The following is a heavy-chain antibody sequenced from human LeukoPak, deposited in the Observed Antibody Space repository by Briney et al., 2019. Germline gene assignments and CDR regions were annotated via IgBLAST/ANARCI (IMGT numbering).Heavy chain of an antibody. Sequence: GGSLRLSCAASGFTFSSYGMHWVRQAPGKGLEWVAVISHDGSNKYYADSVKGRFTISRDNSKNTLYLQMNSLRAEDTAVYYCAKDAGYDSSGYPDYWGQGTLVTVSS. CDR2: ISHDGSNK. CDR3: AKDAGYDSSGYPDY. J-gene: IGHJ4*02. CDR1: GFTFSSYG. V-gene: IGHV3-30*18. D-gene: IGHD3-22*01.